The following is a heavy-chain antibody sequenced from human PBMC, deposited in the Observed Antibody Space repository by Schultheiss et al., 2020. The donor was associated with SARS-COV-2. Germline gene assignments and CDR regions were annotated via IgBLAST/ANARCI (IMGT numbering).Heavy chain of an antibody. J-gene: IGHJ6*03. V-gene: IGHV4-59*01. Sequence: SETLSLTCTVSGGSISSYYWSWIRQPPGKGLEWIGYIYYSGSTNYNPSLKSRVTISVDTSKNQFSLKLSSVTAADTAVYYCARDPPFPSSSRGYYYMDVWGKGTTVTVSS. D-gene: IGHD6-13*01. CDR1: GGSISSYY. CDR2: IYYSGST. CDR3: ARDPPFPSSSRGYYYMDV.